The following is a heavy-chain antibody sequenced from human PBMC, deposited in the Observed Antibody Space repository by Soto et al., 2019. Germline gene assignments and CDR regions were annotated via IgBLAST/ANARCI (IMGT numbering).Heavy chain of an antibody. CDR3: ATYYDTSGYRFAY. CDR1: GGSISSSNW. D-gene: IGHD3-22*01. V-gene: IGHV4-4*02. CDR2: IYHTGST. J-gene: IGHJ4*02. Sequence: SETLSPTRAVSGGSISSSNWWSWVRQPAGKGLEWIGEIYHTGSTNYNPSLKSRVTISVDKSKNQFSLELSSVTAADTAVYYCATYYDTSGYRFAYWGQGTLVTVSS.